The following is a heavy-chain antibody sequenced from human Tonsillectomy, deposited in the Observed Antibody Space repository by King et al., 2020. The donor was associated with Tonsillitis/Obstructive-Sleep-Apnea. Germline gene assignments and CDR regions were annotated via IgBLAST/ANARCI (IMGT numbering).Heavy chain of an antibody. CDR1: GFNFSSYA. D-gene: IGHD2-15*01. Sequence: VQLVESGGGVVQPGRSLRLSCAASGFNFSSYAMHWVRQAPGKGLEWVTVISYDGSNKYYADSVRGRFTISRDNSKNMVYLHMSSLRAEDTAVYYCARDMGCPREHCSGGSCYRDYYYYMDVWGKGTTVTVSS. V-gene: IGHV3-30*04. J-gene: IGHJ6*03. CDR3: ARDMGCPREHCSGGSCYRDYYYYMDV. CDR2: ISYDGSNK.